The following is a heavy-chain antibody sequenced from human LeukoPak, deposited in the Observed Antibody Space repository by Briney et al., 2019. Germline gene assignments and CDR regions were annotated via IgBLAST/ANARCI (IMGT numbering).Heavy chain of an antibody. J-gene: IGHJ4*02. D-gene: IGHD3-22*01. CDR2: TRNKANSYST. V-gene: IGHV3-72*01. Sequence: PGGSLRLSCTASGFTFSDYYMDWGRQAPGKGLGWVGRTRNKANSYSTEYAASVKGRFTISRDDSKNSLYLQMNSLKTEDTAVYYCAGTIVGKWAIDYWGQGTLVTVSS. CDR1: GFTFSDYY. CDR3: AGTIVGKWAIDY.